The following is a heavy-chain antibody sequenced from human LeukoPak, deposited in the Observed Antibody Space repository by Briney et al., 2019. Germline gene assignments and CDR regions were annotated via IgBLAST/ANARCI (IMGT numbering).Heavy chain of an antibody. CDR3: ASGLCSLAGFPPDDY. J-gene: IGHJ4*02. D-gene: IGHD2-8*02. CDR2: ISSSGSTT. CDR1: GFSFSRYS. Sequence: PGGSLRLSYPASGFSFSRYSINCVRQAPGKGLEWLSHISSSGSTTYYADSVKGRFTISRDNTKNSLYLQMDSLRPEDTAVYYCASGLCSLAGFPPDDYWGQGTLVTVSS. V-gene: IGHV3-48*04.